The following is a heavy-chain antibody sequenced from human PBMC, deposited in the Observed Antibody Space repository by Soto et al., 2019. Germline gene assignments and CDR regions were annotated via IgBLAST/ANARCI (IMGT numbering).Heavy chain of an antibody. Sequence: GGSLRLSCAASGFTFSSYARQWVRQARGKGLGWVAVISYDGSNKYYADSVKGRFTISRDNSKNTLYLQMNSLRAEDTAVYYCASSVDTAMVNVVYWGQGTLVTVSS. D-gene: IGHD5-18*01. V-gene: IGHV3-30-3*01. CDR2: ISYDGSNK. CDR3: ASSVDTAMVNVVY. J-gene: IGHJ4*02. CDR1: GFTFSSYA.